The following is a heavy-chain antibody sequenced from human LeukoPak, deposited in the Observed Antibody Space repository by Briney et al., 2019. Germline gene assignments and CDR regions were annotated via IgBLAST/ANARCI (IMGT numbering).Heavy chain of an antibody. V-gene: IGHV3-30*01. CDR3: ARDLVGAPPMGFDY. CDR2: ISYDGSNK. CDR1: GFTFSSYA. D-gene: IGHD1-26*01. J-gene: IGHJ4*02. Sequence: PGRSLRLSCAASGFTFSSYAMRWVRQAPGKGLEWVAVISYDGSNKYYADSVKGRFTISRDNSKNTLYLQMNSLRAEDTAVYYCARDLVGAPPMGFDYWGQGTLVTVSS.